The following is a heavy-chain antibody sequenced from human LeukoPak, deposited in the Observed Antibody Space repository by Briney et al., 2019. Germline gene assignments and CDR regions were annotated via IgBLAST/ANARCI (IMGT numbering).Heavy chain of an antibody. CDR2: INQDGSEK. V-gene: IGHV3-7*04. CDR3: ARYRNGGNFDY. D-gene: IGHD1-14*01. CDR1: GFTFSSYW. Sequence: GGSLRLSCAASGFTFSSYWMSWVRQAPGKGLEWVANINQDGSEKYYVDSMRGRFTISRDNSMTSVYLQMNSLRAEDRAVYYCARYRNGGNFDYWGQGTLVTVSS. J-gene: IGHJ4*02.